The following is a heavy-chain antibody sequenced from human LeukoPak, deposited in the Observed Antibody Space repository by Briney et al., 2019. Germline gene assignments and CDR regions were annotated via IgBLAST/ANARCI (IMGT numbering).Heavy chain of an antibody. V-gene: IGHV1-69*05. CDR3: ARGGSGCSSTSCTPHFDY. Sequence: ASVKVSCKASGGTFSSYAISWVRQAPGQGLEWMGGIIPIFGTANYAQKFQGRVTITTDESTSTAYMELSSLRSEDTAVYYCARGGSGCSSTSCTPHFDYWGQGTLVTVSS. CDR2: IIPIFGTA. CDR1: GGTFSSYA. J-gene: IGHJ4*02. D-gene: IGHD2-2*01.